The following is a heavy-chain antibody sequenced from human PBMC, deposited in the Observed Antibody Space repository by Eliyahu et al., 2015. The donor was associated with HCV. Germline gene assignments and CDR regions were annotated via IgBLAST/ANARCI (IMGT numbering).Heavy chain of an antibody. CDR2: ISWNSGSI. CDR1: GFTFDDYA. CDR3: ATIAARRGY. V-gene: IGHV3-9*01. J-gene: IGHJ4*02. D-gene: IGHD6-6*01. Sequence: EVQLVESGGGLVQPGRSLRLSCAASGFTFDDYAMHWVRQAPGKGLEWVSGISWNSGSIGYADSVKGRFTISRDNAKNSLYLQMNSLRAEDTALYYCATIAARRGYWGQGTLVTVSS.